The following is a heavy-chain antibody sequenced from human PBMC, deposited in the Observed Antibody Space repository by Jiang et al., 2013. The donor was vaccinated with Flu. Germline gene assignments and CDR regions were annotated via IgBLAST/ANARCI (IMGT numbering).Heavy chain of an antibody. Sequence: ISGSGGSDILRRLREGTGSTISRDNSKNTLYLQMNSLRAEDTAVYYCAKDKDSSGYYPTNLDYWGQGTLVTVSS. CDR3: AKDKDSSGYYPTNLDY. D-gene: IGHD3-22*01. J-gene: IGHJ4*02. V-gene: IGHV3-23*01. CDR2: ISGSGGSD.